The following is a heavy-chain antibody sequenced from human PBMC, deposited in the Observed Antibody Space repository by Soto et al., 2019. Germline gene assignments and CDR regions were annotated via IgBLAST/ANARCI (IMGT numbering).Heavy chain of an antibody. CDR1: GFTFSSYS. J-gene: IGHJ4*02. Sequence: EVQLVESGGGLVQPGGSLRLSCAASGFTFSSYSMNWVRQAPGKGLEWVSYISSSSSTIYYADSVKGRFTISRDNAKNSLYLQMNSLRAEDTAVYYCASQSSEWLLFVSWGQGTLVTVSS. CDR2: ISSSSSTI. CDR3: ASQSSEWLLFVS. D-gene: IGHD5-12*01. V-gene: IGHV3-48*01.